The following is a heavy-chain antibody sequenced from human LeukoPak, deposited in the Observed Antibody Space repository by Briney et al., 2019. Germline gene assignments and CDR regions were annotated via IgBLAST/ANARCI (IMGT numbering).Heavy chain of an antibody. Sequence: PGGSLRLSCAASEFTFSSYDMHWVRQAPGKGLEWVALISYNESNTYYADSVKGRFTISRDNSKNTLYLQMNTLRAEDTAVYYCAKDRWIPFDYWGQGTLVTVSS. V-gene: IGHV3-30*18. J-gene: IGHJ4*02. CDR2: ISYNESNT. CDR3: AKDRWIPFDY. D-gene: IGHD2-2*03. CDR1: EFTFSSYD.